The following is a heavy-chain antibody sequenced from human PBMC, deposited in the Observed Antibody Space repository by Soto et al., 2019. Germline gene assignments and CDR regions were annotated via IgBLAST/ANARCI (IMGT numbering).Heavy chain of an antibody. CDR2: AHYSGNT. Sequence: PSETLSLTCTVSGVSLRRGDYYWSWIRQTPERGLEVGCYAHYSGNTLYDPSLKSRATISLDTSRNPCALNLSSVTAADSVVYYCAREIMAADHFDYVGQGALVNVSS. CDR3: AREIMAADHFDY. D-gene: IGHD6-13*01. J-gene: IGHJ4*02. V-gene: IGHV4-30-4*01. CDR1: GVSLRRGDYY.